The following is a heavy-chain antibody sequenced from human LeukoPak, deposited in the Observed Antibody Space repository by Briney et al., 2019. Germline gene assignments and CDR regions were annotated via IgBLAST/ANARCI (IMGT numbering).Heavy chain of an antibody. D-gene: IGHD6-13*01. V-gene: IGHV4-39*01. J-gene: IGHJ3*01. Sequence: SETLSLTCTVSGGSISSSSYYWGWIRQPPGKGLEWIGSIYYSGNIYYNPSLKSRVTISIDTSKNQFSLKVRFVTAADTAVYYCARRAIAAAGPDRGGGAFDVWGQGTMVTVSS. CDR1: GGSISSSSYY. CDR3: ARRAIAAAGPDRGGGAFDV. CDR2: IYYSGNI.